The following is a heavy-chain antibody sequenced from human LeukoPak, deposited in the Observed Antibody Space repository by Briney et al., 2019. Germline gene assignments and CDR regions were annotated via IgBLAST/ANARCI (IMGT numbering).Heavy chain of an antibody. CDR3: ARPRQWHRNDAFDI. D-gene: IGHD6-19*01. CDR1: GYSFTTYW. V-gene: IGHV5-51*01. CDR2: INPGDSDT. J-gene: IGHJ3*02. Sequence: GESLKISCKGSGYSFTTYWIGWVRQMPGKGLEWMGIINPGDSDTRYSPSLQGQVSISADQSTSTAHLQWSSLKASDTAMYYCARPRQWHRNDAFDIWGQGTMVIVSS.